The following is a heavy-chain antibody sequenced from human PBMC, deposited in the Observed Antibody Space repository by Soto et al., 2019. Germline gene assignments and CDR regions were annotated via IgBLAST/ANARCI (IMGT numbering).Heavy chain of an antibody. CDR2: VYWDDDK. J-gene: IGHJ4*02. CDR3: ARHMTTVGYFDY. V-gene: IGHV2-5*02. CDR1: GFSLSTSGVG. Sequence: QITLKESGPTLVKPTQTLTLTCTLSGFSLSTSGVGVGWIRQPPGKALEWVALVYWDDDKRYSPSLKSRLTITTDTSKNQVDLRMANMDPVDTATYYCARHMTTVGYFDYWGQGTLVTVSS. D-gene: IGHD4-17*01.